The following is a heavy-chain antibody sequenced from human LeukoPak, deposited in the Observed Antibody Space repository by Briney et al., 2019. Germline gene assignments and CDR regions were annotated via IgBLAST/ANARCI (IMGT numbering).Heavy chain of an antibody. CDR2: MYTSGST. J-gene: IGHJ2*01. CDR1: GGSISSYY. D-gene: IGHD6-13*01. CDR3: ARVYYSSSYDYWYFDL. V-gene: IGHV4-4*07. Sequence: SETLSLTCTVSGGSISSYYWSWIRQPAGKGLEWIGRMYTSGSTNYNPSLKSRVTMSIDTSKNQFSLKLSSVTAADTAVYYCARVYYSSSYDYWYFDLWGRGTLVTVSS.